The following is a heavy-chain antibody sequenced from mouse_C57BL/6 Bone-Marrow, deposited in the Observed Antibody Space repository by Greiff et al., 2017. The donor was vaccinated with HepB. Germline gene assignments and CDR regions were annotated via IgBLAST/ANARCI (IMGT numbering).Heavy chain of an antibody. Sequence: EVKLQESGGDLVKPGGSLKLSCAASGFTFSSYGMSWVRQTPDKRLEWVATISSGGSYTYYPDSVKGRFTISRDNAKNTLYLQMSSLKSEDTAMYYCARQKSNYWYFDVWGTGTTVTVSS. D-gene: IGHD1-3*01. V-gene: IGHV5-6*01. CDR2: ISSGGSYT. CDR3: ARQKSNYWYFDV. J-gene: IGHJ1*03. CDR1: GFTFSSYG.